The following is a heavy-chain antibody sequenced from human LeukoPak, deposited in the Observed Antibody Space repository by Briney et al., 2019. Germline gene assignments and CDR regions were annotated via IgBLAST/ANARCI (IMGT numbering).Heavy chain of an antibody. CDR3: ARVTYYDSSGDAFDI. V-gene: IGHV4-30-4*07. Sequence: SETLSLTCAVSGGSISSGGYSWSWIRQPPGKGLEWIGYIYYSGSTYYNPSLKSRVTISVDTSKNQFSLKLSSVTAADTAVYYCARVTYYDSSGDAFDIWGQGTMVTVSS. J-gene: IGHJ3*02. D-gene: IGHD3-22*01. CDR1: GGSISSGGYS. CDR2: IYYSGST.